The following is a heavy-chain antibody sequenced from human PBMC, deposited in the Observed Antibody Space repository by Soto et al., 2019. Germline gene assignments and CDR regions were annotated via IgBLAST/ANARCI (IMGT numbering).Heavy chain of an antibody. CDR2: IYWDDDK. D-gene: IGHD2-15*01. J-gene: IGHJ5*02. V-gene: IGHV2-5*02. Sequence: QITLNESGPTLLKPTQTLTLTCTFSGISLTTSGVGVGWLRQPPGKALEWLALIYWDDDKRYSPSLHSRLTITKDTSKNHVVLTMTNMGPVDTATYYCAPTFPRHTAGSSGGSVPPAFDPWGQGTLVTVSS. CDR1: GISLTTSGVG. CDR3: APTFPRHTAGSSGGSVPPAFDP.